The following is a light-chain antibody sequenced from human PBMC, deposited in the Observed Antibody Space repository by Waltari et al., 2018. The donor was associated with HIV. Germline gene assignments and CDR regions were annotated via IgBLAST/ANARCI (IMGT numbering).Light chain of an antibody. Sequence: QSALPQPASVSGSPGQSITISCPGTSSDVGGYNDVSWYQQHPGKAPKLIIYEVSNRPSGVSNRFSGSKSGNTASLTISGLQAEDEADYYCSSYTSSSTLVFGGGTKLTVL. CDR3: SSYTSSSTLV. V-gene: IGLV2-14*01. J-gene: IGLJ2*01. CDR1: SSDVGGYND. CDR2: EVS.